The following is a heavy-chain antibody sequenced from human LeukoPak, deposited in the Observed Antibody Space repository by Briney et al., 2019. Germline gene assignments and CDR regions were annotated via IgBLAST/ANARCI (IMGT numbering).Heavy chain of an antibody. CDR3: AKGASSGWYTPSDYFQH. V-gene: IGHV3-23*01. CDR2: ISGSGGST. D-gene: IGHD6-19*01. Sequence: GGSLRLFCAASGFTFSSYAMSWVRQAPGKGLEWVSAISGSGGSTYYADSVKGRFTISIDNSKNTLYLQMNSLRAEDTAVYYCAKGASSGWYTPSDYFQHWGQGTLVTVSS. CDR1: GFTFSSYA. J-gene: IGHJ1*01.